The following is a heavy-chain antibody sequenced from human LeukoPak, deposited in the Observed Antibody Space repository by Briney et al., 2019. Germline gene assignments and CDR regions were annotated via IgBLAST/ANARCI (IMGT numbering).Heavy chain of an antibody. CDR3: ADGGSGSYYGRFDFDY. Sequence: SVKVSCKASGGTFSSYAISWVRQAPGQGLEWMGGIIPIFGTANYAQKFQGRVTITADESTRTAYMELSSLRSEDTAVYYCADGGSGSYYGRFDFDYWGQGTLVTVSS. J-gene: IGHJ4*02. V-gene: IGHV1-69*13. D-gene: IGHD1-26*01. CDR1: GGTFSSYA. CDR2: IIPIFGTA.